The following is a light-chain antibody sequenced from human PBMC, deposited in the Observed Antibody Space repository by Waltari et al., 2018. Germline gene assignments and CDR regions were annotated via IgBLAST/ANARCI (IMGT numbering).Light chain of an antibody. CDR3: SAWDISLNTHV. V-gene: IGLV10-54*04. Sequence: QAGLTQPPSVSKGLRQTATLTCTGNSNNVGNQGAAWLQQHQGHPPKPLSYRNNNRPSGISGRFSASRSGNTASLTITGLQPEDEADYYCSAWDISLNTHVFGTGTKVTVL. CDR2: RNN. J-gene: IGLJ1*01. CDR1: SNNVGNQG.